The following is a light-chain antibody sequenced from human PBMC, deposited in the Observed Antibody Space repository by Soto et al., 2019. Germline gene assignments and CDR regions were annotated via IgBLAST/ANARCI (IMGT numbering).Light chain of an antibody. CDR3: QQYVSSPRT. CDR1: QIVYNGY. J-gene: IGKJ1*01. CDR2: GAS. V-gene: IGKV3-20*01. Sequence: ENVLTQSPGTLSLSPGESATLSCRASQIVYNGYLAWYQQKPGQPPRLLIFGASTRASGVPDRFSGSESGTDFTLTINRLQPEDVAVYYCQQYVSSPRTFGQGTRVEIK.